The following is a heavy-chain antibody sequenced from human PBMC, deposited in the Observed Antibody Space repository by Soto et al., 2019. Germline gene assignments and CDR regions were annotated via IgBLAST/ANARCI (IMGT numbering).Heavy chain of an antibody. CDR2: IKSKTDGGTT. J-gene: IGHJ6*02. Sequence: PGGSLRLSCAASGFTFSNAWMNWVRQAPGKGQEWVGRIKSKTDGGTTDYAAPVKGRFTISRDDSKNTLYLQMNSLKTEDTAVYYCTTADCSSTSCLYYYYGMGVWGQGSTVTASS. D-gene: IGHD2-2*01. V-gene: IGHV3-15*07. CDR3: TTADCSSTSCLYYYYGMGV. CDR1: GFTFSNAW.